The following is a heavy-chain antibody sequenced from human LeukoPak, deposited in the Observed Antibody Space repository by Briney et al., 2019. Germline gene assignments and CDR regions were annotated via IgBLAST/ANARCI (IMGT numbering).Heavy chain of an antibody. V-gene: IGHV1-8*01. J-gene: IGHJ4*02. CDR2: MNPNSDNT. D-gene: IGHD2-15*01. Sequence: ASVEVSCKASGYTFTSYDINWVRQATGQGLEWMGWMNPNSDNTGYAQKFQGRVTMTRNTSISTAYMELSSLRSEDTAVYYCARVRRGSPAAAKDYWGQGTLVTVSS. CDR1: GYTFTSYD. CDR3: ARVRRGSPAAAKDY.